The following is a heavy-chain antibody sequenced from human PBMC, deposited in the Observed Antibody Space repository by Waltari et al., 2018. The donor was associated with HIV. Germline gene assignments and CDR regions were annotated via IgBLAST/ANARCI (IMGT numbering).Heavy chain of an antibody. V-gene: IGHV4-39*07. CDR3: ARGKGKPGYNSDYYFYGMDV. CDR1: GGSVSSGEYY. Sequence: QVQLQQSGPGLVKPSDTLSLTCSVSGGSVSSGEYYWGWIRQSSGKGLEFIGSCYYSGPTYPNPSLGGRVRMSVDLSKNQFSLRLRSVTAADTAVYYCARGKGKPGYNSDYYFYGMDVWGQGTTVTVSS. D-gene: IGHD1-1*01. J-gene: IGHJ6*02. CDR2: CYYSGPT.